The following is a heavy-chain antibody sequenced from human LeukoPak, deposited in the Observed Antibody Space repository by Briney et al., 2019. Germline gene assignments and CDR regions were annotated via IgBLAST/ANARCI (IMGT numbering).Heavy chain of an antibody. CDR2: ISYDGSNE. V-gene: IGHV3-30*18. D-gene: IGHD2-21*01. CDR1: GFTFSTYG. Sequence: GGSLRLSCAASGFTFSTYGMHWVRQAPGKGLEWVAVISYDGSNEYYADSVKGRFTISRDNSKNTLYLQMSSQRAEDTAVYYCAKEFNRGLPDYWGQGTLVTVPS. CDR3: AKEFNRGLPDY. J-gene: IGHJ4*02.